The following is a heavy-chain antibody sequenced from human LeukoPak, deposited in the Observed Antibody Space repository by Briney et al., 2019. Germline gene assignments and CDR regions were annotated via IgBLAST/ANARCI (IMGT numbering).Heavy chain of an antibody. Sequence: PSETLSLTCTVSGGSISSGDYHWSWIRQPPGKGLDWIGYIYYSGSTYYNPSLKSRVTISADTSKNQFSLKLSSVTAADTAEYYCARDGYAPGNYSWFDPWGQGTLVTVSS. CDR3: ARDGYAPGNYSWFDP. J-gene: IGHJ5*02. CDR2: IYYSGST. D-gene: IGHD3-10*01. V-gene: IGHV4-30-4*01. CDR1: GGSISSGDYH.